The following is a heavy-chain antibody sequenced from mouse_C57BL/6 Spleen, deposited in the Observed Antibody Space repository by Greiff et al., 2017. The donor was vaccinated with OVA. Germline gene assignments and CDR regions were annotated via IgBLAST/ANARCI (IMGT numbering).Heavy chain of an antibody. J-gene: IGHJ1*03. V-gene: IGHV1-85*01. Sequence: VQLQQSGPELVKPGASVKLSCKASCYTFTSYDINWVKQRPGQGLEWIGWIYPRDGSTKYNEKFKGKATLTVDTSSSTAYLELHSLTSEDSAVYSCARRRTTVGHWYFDVWGTGTTVTVSS. CDR3: ARRRTTVGHWYFDV. CDR1: CYTFTSYD. CDR2: IYPRDGST. D-gene: IGHD1-1*01.